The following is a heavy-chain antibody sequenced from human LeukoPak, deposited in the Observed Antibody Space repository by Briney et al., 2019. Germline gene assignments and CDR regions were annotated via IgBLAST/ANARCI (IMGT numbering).Heavy chain of an antibody. V-gene: IGHV1-69*13. CDR1: GGTFSSYA. J-gene: IGHJ4*02. CDR3: ARVAGDGYKMSEFDY. D-gene: IGHD5-24*01. CDR2: IIPIFGTA. Sequence: SVKVSCKASGGTFSSYAISWVRQAPGQGLEWMGGIIPIFGTANYAQKFQGRVTITADESTSTAYMELSSLRSEDTAVYYCARVAGDGYKMSEFDYWGQGTLVTVSS.